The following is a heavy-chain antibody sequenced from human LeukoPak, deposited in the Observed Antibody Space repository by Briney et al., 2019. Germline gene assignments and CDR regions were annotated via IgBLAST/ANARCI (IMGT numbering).Heavy chain of an antibody. J-gene: IGHJ2*01. CDR1: GDSVSSNSAA. D-gene: IGHD3-16*01. CDR3: ARAVWGITNRNWYFDL. V-gene: IGHV6-1*01. CDR2: TYYRSKWYN. Sequence: SLTLSLTCAISGDSVSSNSAAWNWIRQSPSRGLEWLGRTYYRSKWYNDYAVSVKSRITINPDTSKNQFSLQLNSVTPEDTAVHYCARAVWGITNRNWYFDLWGRGTLVTVSS.